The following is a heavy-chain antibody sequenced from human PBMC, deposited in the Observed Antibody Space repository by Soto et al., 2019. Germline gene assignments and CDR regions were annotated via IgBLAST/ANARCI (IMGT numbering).Heavy chain of an antibody. CDR2: IHYSGRT. CDR3: VRVGVGIGNHFDS. V-gene: IGHV4-59*12. D-gene: IGHD1-26*01. J-gene: IGHJ4*02. CDR1: NGSISGFY. Sequence: LTCSVSNGSISGFYWTWIRQPPGKILEWIGYIHYSGRTDYNPSLTSRATMSVDTSKNQFSLNLKSITAADTAVYYCVRVGVGIGNHFDSWGRGTLVTVSS.